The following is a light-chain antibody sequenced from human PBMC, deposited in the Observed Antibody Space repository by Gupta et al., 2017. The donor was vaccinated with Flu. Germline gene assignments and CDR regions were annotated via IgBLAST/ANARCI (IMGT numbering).Light chain of an antibody. CDR3: SSYAKHYILV. J-gene: IGLJ3*02. V-gene: IGLV2-11*01. Sequence: SALTQPRSVAGSPGQSVTISCTGTSNDVGDYHYVSWYQQFPGKVPKLIIYDVNQRPSGVPDRFSGSKSGNTASLTISGVQVEDEADYYCSSYAKHYILVFGGGTRLTVL. CDR1: SNDVGDYHY. CDR2: DVN.